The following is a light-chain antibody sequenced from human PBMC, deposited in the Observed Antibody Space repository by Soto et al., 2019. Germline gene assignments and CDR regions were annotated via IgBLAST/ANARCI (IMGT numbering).Light chain of an antibody. V-gene: IGKV1-6*01. CDR2: AAS. J-gene: IGKJ4*01. Sequence: AIQMTRSPSSLSASVGDRGTITFRASQGIRNDLGWYQQKPGKAPKLLIYAASSLQSGVPSRFSGSGSGTDFTLTISSLQPEHFATYSCQQANSFPLTFGGGTKVDIK. CDR1: QGIRND. CDR3: QQANSFPLT.